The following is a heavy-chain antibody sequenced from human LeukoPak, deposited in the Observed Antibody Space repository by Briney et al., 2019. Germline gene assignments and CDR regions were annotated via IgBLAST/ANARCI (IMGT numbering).Heavy chain of an antibody. J-gene: IGHJ3*02. CDR2: IYRSGST. Sequence: SETLSLTCAVSGGSISSGGYSWSWIRQPPGKGLEWIGYIYRSGSTYYNPSLKSRVTISVDRSKNQFSLKLSSVTAADTAVYYCARGYDFWSGYVFDIWGQGTMVTVSS. D-gene: IGHD3-3*01. CDR1: GGSISSGGYS. CDR3: ARGYDFWSGYVFDI. V-gene: IGHV4-30-2*01.